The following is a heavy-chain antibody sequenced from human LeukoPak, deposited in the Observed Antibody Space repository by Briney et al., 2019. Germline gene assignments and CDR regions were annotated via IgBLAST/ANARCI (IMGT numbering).Heavy chain of an antibody. CDR2: IYYSGST. J-gene: IGHJ4*02. CDR3: GSGSYYFDY. CDR1: GGSISSYY. D-gene: IGHD3-10*01. V-gene: IGHV4-59*08. Sequence: ASQTLSLTCTVSGGSISSYYWSWIRQPPGKGLEWIGYIYYSGSTKYNPSLKSRVTISVKTSKNQFSLKLSSVTAADTAVYYCGSGSYYFDYWGQGTLVTVST.